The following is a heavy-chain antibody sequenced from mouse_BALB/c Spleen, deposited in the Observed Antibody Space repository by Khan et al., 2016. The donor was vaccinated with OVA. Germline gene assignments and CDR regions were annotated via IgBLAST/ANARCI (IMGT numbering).Heavy chain of an antibody. D-gene: IGHD1-2*01. CDR1: GFSITGFG. CDR3: ARELRLGGFAY. Sequence: QMQLEESGPGLVAPSQSLSITCTVSGFSITGFGINWVRQPPGKGLEWLGMIWGDGSTDYNSALKSRLSISKDNSKSQVFLKMNSLQTDDTARYYCARELRLGGFAYWGQGTLVTVSA. CDR2: IWGDGST. V-gene: IGHV2-6-7*01. J-gene: IGHJ3*01.